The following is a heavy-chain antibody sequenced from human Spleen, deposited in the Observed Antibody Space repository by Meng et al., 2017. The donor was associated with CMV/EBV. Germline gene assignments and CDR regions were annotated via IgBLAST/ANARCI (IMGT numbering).Heavy chain of an antibody. CDR1: GGSIRSHY. Sequence: SETLSLTCTVSGGSIRSHYWSWIRQPPGKGLEWIGYIYYSGSTSYNPSLKSRLLISVDTSKNQFSLKLTSVTAADTAVYYCARVGPIVVVPALDAFDIWGQGTMVTVSS. CDR3: ARVGPIVVVPALDAFDI. J-gene: IGHJ3*02. D-gene: IGHD2-2*01. V-gene: IGHV4-59*11. CDR2: IYYSGST.